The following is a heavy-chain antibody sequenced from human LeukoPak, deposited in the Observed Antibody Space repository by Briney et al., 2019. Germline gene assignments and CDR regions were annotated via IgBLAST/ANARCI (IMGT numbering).Heavy chain of an antibody. J-gene: IGHJ4*02. CDR1: GFPFSDYA. CDR2: ISHSGGST. V-gene: IGHV3-23*01. Sequence: GGSLRLSCAASGFPFSDYALSWVRQAPGKELEWVSAISHSGGSTYYADFVKGRFTISRDNSKNTLFLQMNSLRAEDTATYYCARHYGSGTYSNYFTYWGPGTLVTVSS. CDR3: ARHYGSGTYSNYFTY. D-gene: IGHD3-10*01.